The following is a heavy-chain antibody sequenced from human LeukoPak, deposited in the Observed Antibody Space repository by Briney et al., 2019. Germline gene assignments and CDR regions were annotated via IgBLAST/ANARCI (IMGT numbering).Heavy chain of an antibody. V-gene: IGHV1-69*13. J-gene: IGHJ5*02. Sequence: SVKVSCKASGGTFSSYAISWVRQAPGQGLEWMGGIIPIFGTANYAQKFQGRVTITADESTSTAYMELSSLRSEDTAVYYCARTNYYDSSGYYFPWWFDPWGQGTLVTVSS. CDR2: IIPIFGTA. CDR1: GGTFSSYA. D-gene: IGHD3-22*01. CDR3: ARTNYYDSSGYYFPWWFDP.